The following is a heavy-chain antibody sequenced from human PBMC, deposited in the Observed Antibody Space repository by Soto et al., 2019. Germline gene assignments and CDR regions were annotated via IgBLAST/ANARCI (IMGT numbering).Heavy chain of an antibody. V-gene: IGHV4-59*01. CDR1: GGSISTYY. D-gene: IGHD3-10*01. J-gene: IGHJ5*02. CDR3: ARESAGSHKNNWFDP. CDR2: IYYSGST. Sequence: PSETLSLTCTVSGGSISTYYWSWIWQPPGKGLEWIGYIYYSGSTYYNPSLKSRVTMSVDTSRNQLLLQLNSVTAADTAVYYCARESAGSHKNNWFDPWGQGTLVTVSS.